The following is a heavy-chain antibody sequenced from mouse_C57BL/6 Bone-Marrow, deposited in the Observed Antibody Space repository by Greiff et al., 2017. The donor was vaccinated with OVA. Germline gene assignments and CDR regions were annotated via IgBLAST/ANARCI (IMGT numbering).Heavy chain of an antibody. V-gene: IGHV1-78*01. J-gene: IGHJ3*01. CDR1: GYTFTDHT. CDR2: INPSSGYT. CDR3: AIYYDYTWFAY. D-gene: IGHD2-4*01. Sequence: VQLQQSDAELVKPGASVKISCKVSGYTFTDHTIHWMKQRPEQGLEWIGYINPSSGYTKYNQKFKDKATLTADKSSSTAYMQLSSLTYEDSAVYYCAIYYDYTWFAYWGQGTLVTVSA.